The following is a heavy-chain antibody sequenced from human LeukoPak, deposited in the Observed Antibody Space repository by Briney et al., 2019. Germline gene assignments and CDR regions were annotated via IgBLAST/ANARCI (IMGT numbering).Heavy chain of an antibody. CDR1: GFIFSCFE. D-gene: IGHD2-15*01. Sequence: PGGSLRLSCAASGFIFSCFEVMWVRPAPGKGVVGGGIISYEGNNKYYVDSVKGRFTISRNNSQNTLYLQLNSLRADDTALYYCAQDGAYCSAGSCYYHWFDPWGQGTLVTVSS. CDR3: AQDGAYCSAGSCYYHWFDP. J-gene: IGHJ5*02. CDR2: ISYEGNNK. V-gene: IGHV3-30*18.